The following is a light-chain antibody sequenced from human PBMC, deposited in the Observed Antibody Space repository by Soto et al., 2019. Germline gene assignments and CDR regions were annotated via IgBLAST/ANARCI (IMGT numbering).Light chain of an antibody. Sequence: DIQMTQSPSTLSASVGDRVTITCRASQSISSWLAWYQQKPGKAPKLLIYDASSLESGVPSRLSGSGSGTEFALTISSLQPDDFATYYCQQYNSYSLYTFGHRTKLEIK. V-gene: IGKV1-5*01. CDR3: QQYNSYSLYT. CDR2: DAS. J-gene: IGKJ2*01. CDR1: QSISSW.